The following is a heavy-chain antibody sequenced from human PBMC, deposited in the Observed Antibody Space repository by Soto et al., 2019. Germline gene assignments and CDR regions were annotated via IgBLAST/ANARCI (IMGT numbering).Heavy chain of an antibody. J-gene: IGHJ6*02. CDR2: IDTHTDET. Sequence: QAQVLQSGPEVKKPGASVKVSCKTSGYTFTTYGVSWVRQAPGQGLEWMGSIDTHTDETRYPQKFQGRATVTADTSSSTAYMEVRNLSSADTAMYYCAPDVGVGSYGPQIQGMDVWGQGTTVTVSS. V-gene: IGHV1-18*01. D-gene: IGHD3-10*01. CDR3: APDVGVGSYGPQIQGMDV. CDR1: GYTFTTYG.